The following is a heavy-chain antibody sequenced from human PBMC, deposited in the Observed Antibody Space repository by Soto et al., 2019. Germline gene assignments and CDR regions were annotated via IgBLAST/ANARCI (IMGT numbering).Heavy chain of an antibody. D-gene: IGHD1-26*01. CDR1: GFTFKTHA. CDR3: GKDVGDYVPYYYGVDV. Sequence: ESGGGVVQPGTSLRLSCAASGFTFKTHAMHWVRQAPGKGLEWMAVIAYDGNEKFYADSVKGRFTISRDNSKNALYLQINTLRNEDTAVYYCGKDVGDYVPYYYGVDVWGQGTIVTVSS. CDR2: IAYDGNEK. J-gene: IGHJ6*02. V-gene: IGHV3-30*18.